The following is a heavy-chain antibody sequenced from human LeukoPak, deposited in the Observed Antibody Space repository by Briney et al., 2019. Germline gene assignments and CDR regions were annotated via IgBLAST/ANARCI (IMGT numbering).Heavy chain of an antibody. D-gene: IGHD3-10*02. Sequence: GGSLRLSCAASGFTFSSDAMSWVRQDPGKGLEWVSAISGRGGSTYYADSVKGRFTISRDNAKNSLYLQMNSLRAEDTAVYYCAELGITMIGGVWGKGTTVTISS. CDR2: ISGRGGST. J-gene: IGHJ6*04. CDR3: AELGITMIGGV. CDR1: GFTFSSDA. V-gene: IGHV3-23*01.